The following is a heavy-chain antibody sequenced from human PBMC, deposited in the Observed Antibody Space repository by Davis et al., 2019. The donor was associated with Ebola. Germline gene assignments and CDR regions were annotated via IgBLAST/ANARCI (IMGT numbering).Heavy chain of an antibody. D-gene: IGHD2-15*01. CDR1: GYTFTSYG. Sequence: SVKVSCKASGYTFTSYGISWVRQAPGQGLEWMGGIIPVFRTANYAQKFQGRVTITADESTRTAYMELSGLTSEDTAVYYCAHLGPQRYCSGGGCHGYLDYWGQGTLVIVSS. CDR2: IIPVFRTA. V-gene: IGHV1-69*13. CDR3: AHLGPQRYCSGGGCHGYLDY. J-gene: IGHJ4*02.